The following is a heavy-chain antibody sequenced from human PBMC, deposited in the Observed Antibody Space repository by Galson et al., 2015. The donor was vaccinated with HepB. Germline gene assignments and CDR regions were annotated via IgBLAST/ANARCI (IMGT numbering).Heavy chain of an antibody. CDR2: IDWDDDK. CDR3: ARTSTYYDILTGYYSEYFLDY. Sequence: PALVKPTQTLTLACTFSGFSLSTTEMRVSWIRPPPGKALEWLARIDWDDDKFYSTSLKTRLTISKGTSRNQVVLTMTNMDPVDTATYYCARTSTYYDILTGYYSEYFLDYWGQGTLVTVSS. V-gene: IGHV2-70*04. D-gene: IGHD3-9*01. J-gene: IGHJ4*02. CDR1: GFSLSTTEMR.